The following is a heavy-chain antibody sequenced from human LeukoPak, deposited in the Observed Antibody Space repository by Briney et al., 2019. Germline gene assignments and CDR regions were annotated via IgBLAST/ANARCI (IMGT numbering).Heavy chain of an antibody. V-gene: IGHV1-69*13. D-gene: IGHD1-26*01. CDR1: GGTFSSYA. CDR2: IIPIFGTA. J-gene: IGHJ4*02. Sequence: SVKVSCKASGGTFSSYAISWVRQAPGQGLEWMGGIIPIFGTANYAQKFQGRVTITADESTSTAYMELSSLRSDDTAVYYCARDYSRVSWWELPMDFDYWGQGTLVTVSS. CDR3: ARDYSRVSWWELPMDFDY.